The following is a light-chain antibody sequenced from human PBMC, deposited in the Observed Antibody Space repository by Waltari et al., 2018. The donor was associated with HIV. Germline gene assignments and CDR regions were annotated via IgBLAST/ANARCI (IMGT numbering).Light chain of an antibody. CDR2: GAS. J-gene: IGKJ2*03. V-gene: IGKV3-15*01. CDR3: QQYSNWPYS. Sequence: EIMMTQSPVPLSVSPGERATLSCRASQSLSSNLAWYQQKPGQAPRLLIYGASTRATGIPGRFSGSGSATEFTLTINSLQSEDFALYYCQQYSNWPYSFGQGTKLEI. CDR1: QSLSSN.